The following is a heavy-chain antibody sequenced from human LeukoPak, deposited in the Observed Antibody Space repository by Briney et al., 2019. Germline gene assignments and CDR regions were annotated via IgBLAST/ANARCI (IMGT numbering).Heavy chain of an antibody. V-gene: IGHV1-69*04. J-gene: IGHJ3*02. CDR1: GYTFTSYD. CDR2: IIPILGIA. D-gene: IGHD3-22*01. CDR3: AGQRGGYWQGAFDI. Sequence: SVKVSCKASGYTFTSYDINWVRQAPGQGLEWMGRIIPILGIANYAQKFQGRVTITADKSTSTAYMELSSLRSEDTAVYYCAGQRGGYWQGAFDIWGQGTMVTVSS.